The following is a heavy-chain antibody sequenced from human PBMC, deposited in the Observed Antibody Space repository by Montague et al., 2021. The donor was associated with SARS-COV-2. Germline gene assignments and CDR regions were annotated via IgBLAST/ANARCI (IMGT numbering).Heavy chain of an antibody. CDR3: GRKLPSYSSTNKCYPYYFDF. J-gene: IGHJ4*02. CDR2: NSYAART. D-gene: IGHD2-8*01. V-gene: IGHV4-39*02. CDR1: GGSISSHDYY. Sequence: SETLSLTCTVSGGSISSHDYYWGWIRQSQGKGLEWIGSNSYAARTNYNPSLRSRVSFSRDTSKNHFSLSLNSVTAADTAVYFCGRKLPSYSSTNKCYPYYFDFWGRGALVTVSS.